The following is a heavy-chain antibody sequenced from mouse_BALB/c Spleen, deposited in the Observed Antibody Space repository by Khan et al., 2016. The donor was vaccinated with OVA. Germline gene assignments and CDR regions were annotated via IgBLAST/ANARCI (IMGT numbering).Heavy chain of an antibody. V-gene: IGHV1S41*01. J-gene: IGHJ4*01. CDR3: ARSNYDASSLYAVDY. CDR1: GYTFTSYW. D-gene: IGHD1-1*01. Sequence: DLVKPGASVKLSCKASGYTFTSYWINWIKQRPGQGLEWIGRIAPGSGSTPYNEMFKGTATLTVVTSSSTAYILLSSLSSEDLAVCFFARSNYDASSLYAVDYWGQGTSVTVSS. CDR2: IAPGSGST.